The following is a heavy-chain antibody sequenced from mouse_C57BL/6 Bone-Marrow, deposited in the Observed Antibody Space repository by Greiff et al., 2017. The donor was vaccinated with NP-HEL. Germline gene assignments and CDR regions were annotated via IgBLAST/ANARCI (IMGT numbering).Heavy chain of an antibody. CDR3: ARPSIYEDY. CDR1: GYTFTGYW. V-gene: IGHV1-9*01. J-gene: IGHJ2*01. CDR2: SGST. D-gene: IGHD1-1*01. Sequence: QVQLQQSGAELMKPGASVKLSCKATGYTFTGYWIEWVKQRPGSGSTNYNEKFKGKATFTADTSSNTAYMQLSSLTTGDSAIYYCARPSIYEDYWGQGTTLTVSS.